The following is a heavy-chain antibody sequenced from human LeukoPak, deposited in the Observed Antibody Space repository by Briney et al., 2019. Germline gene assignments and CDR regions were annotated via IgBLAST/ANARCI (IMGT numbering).Heavy chain of an antibody. CDR2: MNPNSGNT. Sequence: ASVKVSCKASGYTFTSYDINWVRQATGQGLEWMGWMNPNSGNTGYAQKFQGRVTMTRNTSISTAYMGLSSLRSEDTAVYYCARIAAAGLNWFDPWGQGTLVTVSS. V-gene: IGHV1-8*01. CDR3: ARIAAAGLNWFDP. J-gene: IGHJ5*02. D-gene: IGHD6-13*01. CDR1: GYTFTSYD.